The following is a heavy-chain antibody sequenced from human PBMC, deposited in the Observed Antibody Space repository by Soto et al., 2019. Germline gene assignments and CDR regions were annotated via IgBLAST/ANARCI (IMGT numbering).Heavy chain of an antibody. CDR1: GFSFSNYA. J-gene: IGHJ4*02. V-gene: IGHV3-23*01. D-gene: IGHD7-27*01. CDR3: GKNWNWGSLVH. CDR2: ISGGGGT. Sequence: GGSLRLSCAASGFSFSNYAMNWVRQAPGKGLEWVSGISGGGGTYYADSVKGRFIISRDNSKNTVYLQMNSLRAEDTAVYYCGKNWNWGSLVHWGQGTLVTVSS.